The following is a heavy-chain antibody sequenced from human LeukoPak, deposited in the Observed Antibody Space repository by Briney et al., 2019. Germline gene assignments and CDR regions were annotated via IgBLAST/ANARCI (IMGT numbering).Heavy chain of an antibody. CDR3: ARKSIVEAGRKPYDY. CDR2: IDHRGRT. D-gene: IGHD6-13*01. Sequence: SETLSLTCAVYGGSFSGYYWSWIRQPPGKGLEWIGEIDHRGRTNSNASLKSRVTVSVDTSKNQFSLRLSSVTAADTAVYYCARKSIVEAGRKPYDYWDQGTLVTVSS. CDR1: GGSFSGYY. J-gene: IGHJ4*02. V-gene: IGHV4-34*01.